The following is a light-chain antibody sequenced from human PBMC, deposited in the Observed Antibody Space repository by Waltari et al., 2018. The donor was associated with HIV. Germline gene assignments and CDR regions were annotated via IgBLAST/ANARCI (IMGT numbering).Light chain of an antibody. CDR3: ASFTDDNTVI. CDR1: DIDLGLYQF. Sequence: AVTQPASVSGPPGQSTTISFTVDDIDLGLYQFVSWYQQHSDNPPRLLLHDVDSRASGVSDRFSGSMSGNTASLTISGLRAEDEGHYYCASFTDDNTVIFGGGTEVTVL. CDR2: DVD. V-gene: IGLV2-14*03. J-gene: IGLJ2*01.